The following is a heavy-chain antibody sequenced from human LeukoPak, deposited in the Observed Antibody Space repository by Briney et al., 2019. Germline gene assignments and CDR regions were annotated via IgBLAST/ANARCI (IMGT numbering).Heavy chain of an antibody. Sequence: GGSLRLSCAASGFTFSDYYMNWIRQAPGKGLEWVSYISSRGSGIHYAESVKGRFTISRDNAKNSLYLQMNSLRAEDTAVYYCAELGITMIGGVWGKGTTVTISS. CDR1: GFTFSDYY. V-gene: IGHV3-11*04. J-gene: IGHJ6*04. CDR2: ISSRGSGI. D-gene: IGHD3-10*02. CDR3: AELGITMIGGV.